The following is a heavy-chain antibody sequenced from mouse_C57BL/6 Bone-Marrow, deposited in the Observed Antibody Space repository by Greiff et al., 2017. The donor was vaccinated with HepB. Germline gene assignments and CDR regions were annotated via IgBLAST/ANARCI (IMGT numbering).Heavy chain of an antibody. D-gene: IGHD1-1*01. CDR3: ASPYYYGSPYYYAMDY. CDR1: GFSLTSYG. J-gene: IGHJ4*01. CDR2: IWSGGST. V-gene: IGHV2-2*01. Sequence: VQLQQSGPGLVQPSQSLSITCTVSGFSLTSYGVHWVRQSPGKGLEWLGVIWSGGSTDYNAAFISRLSISKDNSKSQVFFKMNSLQADDTAIYYCASPYYYGSPYYYAMDYWGQGTSVTVSS.